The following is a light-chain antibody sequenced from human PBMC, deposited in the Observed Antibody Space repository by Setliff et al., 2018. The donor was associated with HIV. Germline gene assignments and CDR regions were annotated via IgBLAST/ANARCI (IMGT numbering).Light chain of an antibody. Sequence: QSALTQPPSASGSPGQSVTISCTGASSDVGVYNYVPWFQQHPGKAPKLMIYEVTKRPSGVPDRFSGSKSGNTASLTVSGLQAEDEADYYCGSYAGSKSYVFGTGTKVTVL. CDR2: EVT. CDR3: GSYAGSKSYV. V-gene: IGLV2-8*01. J-gene: IGLJ1*01. CDR1: SSDVGVYNY.